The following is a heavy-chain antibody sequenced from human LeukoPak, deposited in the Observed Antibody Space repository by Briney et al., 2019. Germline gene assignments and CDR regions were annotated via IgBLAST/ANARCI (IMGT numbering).Heavy chain of an antibody. CDR3: ARDTGGNSPGMDAFDI. D-gene: IGHD4-23*01. CDR2: ISASGGST. J-gene: IGHJ3*02. V-gene: IGHV3-23*01. CDR1: GFTFSSYA. Sequence: GGSLRLSCAASGFTFSSYAMTWVRQAPGKGLEWVSAISASGGSTYYADSVKGRFTISRDNSKNTLYLQMNSLRAEDTAVYYCARDTGGNSPGMDAFDIWGQGTMVTVSS.